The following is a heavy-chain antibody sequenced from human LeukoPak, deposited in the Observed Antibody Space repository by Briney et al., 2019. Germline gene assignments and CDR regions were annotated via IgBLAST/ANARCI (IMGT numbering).Heavy chain of an antibody. Sequence: GGSLRLSCAASGFTFSSYGMNWVRQAPGKGLEWVSSISSSSSYIYYADSVKGRFTISRDNAKNSLYLQMNSLRAEDTAVYYCARSGGGNSEFDYWGQGTLVTVSS. D-gene: IGHD4-23*01. CDR3: ARSGGGNSEFDY. CDR1: GFTFSSYG. J-gene: IGHJ4*02. V-gene: IGHV3-21*01. CDR2: ISSSSSYI.